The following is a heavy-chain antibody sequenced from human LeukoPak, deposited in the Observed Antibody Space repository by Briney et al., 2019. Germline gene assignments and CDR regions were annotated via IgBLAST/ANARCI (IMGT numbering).Heavy chain of an antibody. V-gene: IGHV3-74*01. Sequence: GGSLRLSCAASGFTLSSYTLYWVRQAPGRGLVWVARFTSDGNSMTYADFVKGRFTVSRDIAKNTLYLQMTSLRAEDTAVYYCARAQVGTPTDCWGQGTLVTVSS. D-gene: IGHD1-26*01. CDR2: FTSDGNSM. CDR1: GFTLSSYT. CDR3: ARAQVGTPTDC. J-gene: IGHJ4*02.